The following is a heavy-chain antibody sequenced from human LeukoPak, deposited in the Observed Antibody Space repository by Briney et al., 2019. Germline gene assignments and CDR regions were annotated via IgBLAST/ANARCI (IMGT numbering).Heavy chain of an antibody. Sequence: SETLSLTCTVSGGSISSYYWSWIRQPPGKGLEWIGYIYYSGSTNYNPSLKSRVTISVDTSKNQFSLKLSSVTAADTAVYYCARAEPRGYCSGGSCYSRHFDYWGQGTLVTVSS. CDR3: ARAEPRGYCSGGSCYSRHFDY. J-gene: IGHJ4*02. V-gene: IGHV4-59*01. CDR1: GGSISSYY. D-gene: IGHD2-15*01. CDR2: IYYSGST.